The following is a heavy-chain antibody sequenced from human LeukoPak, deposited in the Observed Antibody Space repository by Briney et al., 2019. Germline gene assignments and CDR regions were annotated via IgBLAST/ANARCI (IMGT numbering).Heavy chain of an antibody. J-gene: IGHJ5*02. CDR3: ARGFPTLAYCGGDCYSEQDWFDP. D-gene: IGHD2-21*02. Sequence: SETLSLTCAVYGGSFSGYYWSWIRQPPGKGLEWIGEINHSRSTNYNPSLKSRVTISVDTSKNQFSLKLSSVTAADAAVYYCARGFPTLAYCGGDCYSEQDWFDPWGQGTLVTVSS. CDR1: GGSFSGYY. CDR2: INHSRST. V-gene: IGHV4-34*01.